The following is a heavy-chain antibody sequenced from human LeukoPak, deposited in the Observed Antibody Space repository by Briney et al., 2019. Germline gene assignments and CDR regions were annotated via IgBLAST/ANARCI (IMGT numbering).Heavy chain of an antibody. CDR3: ARVPGYCSGGSCPYYFDY. D-gene: IGHD2-15*01. CDR2: IYYSGST. V-gene: IGHV4-39*07. J-gene: IGHJ4*02. Sequence: SETLSLTCTVSGGSISSSSYYWGWIRQPPGKGLEWIGSIYYSGSTYYNPSLKSRVTISVDTSKNRFSLKLSSVTAADTAVYYCARVPGYCSGGSCPYYFDYWGQGTLVTVSS. CDR1: GGSISSSSYY.